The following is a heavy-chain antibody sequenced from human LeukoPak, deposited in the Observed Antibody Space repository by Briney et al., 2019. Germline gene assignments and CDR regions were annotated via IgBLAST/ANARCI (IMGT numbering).Heavy chain of an antibody. D-gene: IGHD3-16*01. CDR3: ATGLMITFGEHQIDY. CDR1: GYTFTDYY. Sequence: ASVKVSCKVSGYTFTDYYMHWVQQAPGKGLEWMGLVDPEDGETIYAEKFQGRVTITADTSTDTAYMDLSSLRSGDTAVYYCATGLMITFGEHQIDYWGQGTLVTVSS. J-gene: IGHJ4*02. V-gene: IGHV1-69-2*01. CDR2: VDPEDGET.